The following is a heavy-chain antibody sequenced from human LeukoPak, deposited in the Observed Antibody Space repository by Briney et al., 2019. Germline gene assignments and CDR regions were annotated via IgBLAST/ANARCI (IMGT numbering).Heavy chain of an antibody. CDR3: VVGGSPGY. Sequence: GGSLRLSCAVSGLAFSAYKMHWVRQAPRKGLVWVSRISTDGYTTDYADFVQGRFTVSRDNTKNTWSLEMNSLRAEDTAVYYCVVGGSPGYWGQGTLVTVSS. J-gene: IGHJ4*02. D-gene: IGHD2-15*01. CDR1: GLAFSAYK. V-gene: IGHV3-74*01. CDR2: ISTDGYTT.